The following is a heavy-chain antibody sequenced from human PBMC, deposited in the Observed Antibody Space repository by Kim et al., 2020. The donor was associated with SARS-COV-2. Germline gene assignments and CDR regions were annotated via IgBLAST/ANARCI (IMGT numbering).Heavy chain of an antibody. Sequence: SVKVSCKASGGTFSSYAISWVRQAPGQGLEWMGRIIPILGIANYAQKFQGRVTITADKSTSTAYMELSSLRSEDTAVYYCAREERGHSSSYPVDTDYWGQGTLVTVSS. CDR3: AREERGHSSSYPVDTDY. D-gene: IGHD6-13*01. J-gene: IGHJ4*02. V-gene: IGHV1-69*04. CDR1: GGTFSSYA. CDR2: IIPILGIA.